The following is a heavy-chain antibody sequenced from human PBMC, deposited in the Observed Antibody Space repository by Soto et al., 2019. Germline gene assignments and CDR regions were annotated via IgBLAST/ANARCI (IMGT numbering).Heavy chain of an antibody. D-gene: IGHD6-19*01. V-gene: IGHV3-23*01. CDR1: GFTFSRYA. CDR3: AKVPSIAMAGRLDY. CDR2: ISGSGGST. Sequence: EVQLLESGGGLVQPGGSLRLSCAASGFTFSRYAMSWVRQAPGKGLEWVSAISGSGGSTYYADSVKGRFTISRDNSKNTLYLQMNSLRAEDTAVYYCAKVPSIAMAGRLDYWGQGTLVTVSS. J-gene: IGHJ4*02.